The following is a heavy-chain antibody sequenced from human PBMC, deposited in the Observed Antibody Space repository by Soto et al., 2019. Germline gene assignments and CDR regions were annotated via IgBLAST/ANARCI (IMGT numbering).Heavy chain of an antibody. CDR3: YRDPRGYSYGYAFDI. CDR2: IYYSGST. J-gene: IGHJ3*02. V-gene: IGHV4-30-4*01. CDR1: GGSISSGDYY. D-gene: IGHD5-18*01. Sequence: SETLSLTCTVSGGSISSGDYYWSWIRQPTGQDLEWIGYIYYSGSTYYNPTLKSRFTISVDTAKNHFSLKLSFVTDAATVVYYWYRDPRGYSYGYAFDIWGQGTMVTVSS.